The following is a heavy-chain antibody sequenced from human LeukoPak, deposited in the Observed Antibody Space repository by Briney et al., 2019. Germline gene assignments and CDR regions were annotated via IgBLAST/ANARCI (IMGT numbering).Heavy chain of an antibody. CDR3: ARTGITFGGVIVTNRHRWFDY. Sequence: ASVKVSCKASGYTFTSYAMNWVRQAPGQGLEWMGWINTNTGNPTYAQGFTGRFVFSLDTSVSTAYLQISSLKAEDTAVYYCARTGITFGGVIVTNRHRWFDYWGQGTLVTVSS. J-gene: IGHJ4*02. D-gene: IGHD3-16*02. CDR2: INTNTGNP. CDR1: GYTFTSYA. V-gene: IGHV7-4-1*02.